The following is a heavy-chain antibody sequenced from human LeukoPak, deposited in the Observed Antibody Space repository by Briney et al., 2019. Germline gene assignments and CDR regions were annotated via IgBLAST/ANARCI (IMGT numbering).Heavy chain of an antibody. J-gene: IGHJ4*02. CDR1: GFTFSSYA. CDR3: ARDGDTAMVLDY. Sequence: PGRSLRLSCAASGFTFSSYAMHWVRQAPGKGLEWVAVISYDGSNKYYADSVKGRFTISRDNSKNTLYLQMNSLRAEDTAVYYCARDGDTAMVLDYWGQGTLVTVSS. CDR2: ISYDGSNK. V-gene: IGHV3-30*04. D-gene: IGHD5-18*01.